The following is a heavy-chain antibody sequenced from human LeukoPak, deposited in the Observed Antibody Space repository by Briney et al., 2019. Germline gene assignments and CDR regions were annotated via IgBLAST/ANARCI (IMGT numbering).Heavy chain of an antibody. J-gene: IGHJ4*02. D-gene: IGHD2-2*03. Sequence: GGSLRLSCAASGFTFSSHGMNWVRQAPGKGLEWVSGLSPSGDKTYYADSVKGRFTISRDNSKNTVYLQMNSLGAEDTAVYYCAKDSGWIEFDDWGQGTLVTVSS. V-gene: IGHV3-23*01. CDR2: LSPSGDKT. CDR3: AKDSGWIEFDD. CDR1: GFTFSSHG.